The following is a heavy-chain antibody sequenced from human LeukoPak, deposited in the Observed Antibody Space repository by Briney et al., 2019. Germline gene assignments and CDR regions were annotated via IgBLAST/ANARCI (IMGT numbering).Heavy chain of an antibody. CDR1: GFTFSSHA. J-gene: IGHJ4*02. D-gene: IGHD6-13*01. CDR3: ARGSTNSWYIPFDY. CDR2: ISDSGGST. Sequence: GGSLRLSCAASGFTFSSHAMHWVRQAPGKGLEWVSVISDSGGSTNYADSVKGRFTISRDNSKNTPYLQMNSLRVEDTAVYYCARGSTNSWYIPFDYWGQGTLVTVSS. V-gene: IGHV3-23*01.